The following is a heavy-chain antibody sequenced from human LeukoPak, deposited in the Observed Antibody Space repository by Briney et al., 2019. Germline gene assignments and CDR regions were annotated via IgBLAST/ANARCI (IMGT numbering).Heavy chain of an antibody. D-gene: IGHD2-2*01. J-gene: IGHJ4*02. V-gene: IGHV1-2*02. CDR2: INPNSGDT. CDR3: ARANFLYCSSTTCLFDY. Sequence: ASVKVSCKASGYTFTDYYLHWVRQAPGQGFEWMGWINPNSGDTNYAQKFQGRVTMTRDTSISTAHMEMSRLRSDDTAVYYCARANFLYCSSTTCLFDYWGQGTLVTVS. CDR1: GYTFTDYY.